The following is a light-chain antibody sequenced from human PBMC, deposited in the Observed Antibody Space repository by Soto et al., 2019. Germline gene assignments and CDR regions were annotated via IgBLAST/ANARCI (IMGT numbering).Light chain of an antibody. CDR2: AAS. V-gene: IGKV1-12*01. CDR1: QGISSW. CDR3: QQTNSFPPT. J-gene: IGKJ3*01. Sequence: DIQMTQSPSSVSASVGDRVTITCRAIQGISSWLAWYQQKPGKAHKLLIYAASNLQSGVPSRFRGTVSGTEFTRTISSLQPEDFATYYCQQTNSFPPTFGPGTKVDVK.